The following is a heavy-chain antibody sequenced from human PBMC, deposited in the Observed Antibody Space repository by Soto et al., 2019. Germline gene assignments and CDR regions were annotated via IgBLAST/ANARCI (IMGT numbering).Heavy chain of an antibody. D-gene: IGHD6-19*01. J-gene: IGHJ5*02. CDR2: ISAYNGNT. V-gene: IGHV1-18*01. Sequence: QVQLVQSGAEVKKPGASVKVSCKASGYTFTSYGISWVRQAPGQGLEWMGWISAYNGNTNYAQKLQGRVTMTPDTSTSPAYMELRSLRSDERAVYYWARVKASGWFNWFDPWGQGTLVTVSS. CDR1: GYTFTSYG. CDR3: ARVKASGWFNWFDP.